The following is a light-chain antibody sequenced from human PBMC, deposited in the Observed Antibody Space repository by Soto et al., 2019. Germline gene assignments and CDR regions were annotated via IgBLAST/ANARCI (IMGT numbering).Light chain of an antibody. CDR3: QHYKPYKT. Sequence: DILMTQSPSTLSASVGETVTLTCRAGQSTSSWVAWYQQRPGKPPKLVIYGASTLERGVPSRFSGSGSGTEFTLTIAGLQPDGFATYYCQHYKPYKTFGQGTKVDIK. CDR2: GAS. V-gene: IGKV1-5*03. CDR1: QSTSSW. J-gene: IGKJ1*01.